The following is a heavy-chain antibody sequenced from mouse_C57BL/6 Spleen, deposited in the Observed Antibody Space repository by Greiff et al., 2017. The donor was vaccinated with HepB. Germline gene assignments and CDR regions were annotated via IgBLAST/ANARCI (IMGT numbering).Heavy chain of an antibody. D-gene: IGHD2-3*01. CDR3: ARDYDGYYWYFDV. J-gene: IGHJ1*03. CDR2: ISYSGST. CDR1: GYSITSGYD. Sequence: EVQRVESGPGMVKPSQSLSLTCTVTGYSITSGYDWHWIRHFPGNKLEWMGYISYSGSTNYNPSLKSRISITHDTSKNHFFLKLNSVTTEDTATYDCARDYDGYYWYFDVWGTGTTVTVSS. V-gene: IGHV3-1*01.